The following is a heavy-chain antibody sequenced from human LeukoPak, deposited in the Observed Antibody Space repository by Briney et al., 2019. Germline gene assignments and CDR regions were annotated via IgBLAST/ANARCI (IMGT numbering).Heavy chain of an antibody. J-gene: IGHJ4*02. CDR2: ISAYNGNT. CDR3: ARSLNVDSSGYFYYFDY. D-gene: IGHD3-22*01. CDR1: GYTFTSYG. V-gene: IGHV1-18*01. Sequence: ASVKVSCKASGYTFTSYGISWVRQAPGQGLEWMGWISAYNGNTNYAQKLQGRVTMTTDTSTSTAYMELRSLRSDDTAVYYCARSLNVDSSGYFYYFDYWGQGTLVTVSS.